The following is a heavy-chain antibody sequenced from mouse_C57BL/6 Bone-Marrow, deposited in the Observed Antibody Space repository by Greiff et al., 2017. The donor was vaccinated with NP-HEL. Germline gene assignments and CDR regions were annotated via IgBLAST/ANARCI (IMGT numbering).Heavy chain of an antibody. V-gene: IGHV1-7*01. CDR2: INPSSGYT. J-gene: IGHJ4*01. Sequence: VQLVESGAELAKPGASVKLSCKASGYTFTSYWMHWVKQRPGQGLEWIGYINPSSGYTKYNQKFKDKATLTADKSSSTAYMQLSSLTYEDSAVYYCAKGTVVAEGYYAMDYWGQGTSVTVSS. CDR3: AKGTVVAEGYYAMDY. D-gene: IGHD1-1*01. CDR1: GYTFTSYW.